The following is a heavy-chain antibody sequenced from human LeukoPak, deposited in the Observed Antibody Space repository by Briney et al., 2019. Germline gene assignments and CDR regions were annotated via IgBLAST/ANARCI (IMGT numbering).Heavy chain of an antibody. V-gene: IGHV4-39*01. Sequence: PSETLSLTCTVSRGSISSGNHFWGWIRQPPGKGLEWIGIIYYSGRTYFNPSLKSRVTISVDTSKNQFSLKLSSVTAADTAVYYCARRAYSSSSFDYWGQGTLVTVSS. CDR1: RGSISSGNHF. J-gene: IGHJ4*02. D-gene: IGHD6-6*01. CDR2: IYYSGRT. CDR3: ARRAYSSSSFDY.